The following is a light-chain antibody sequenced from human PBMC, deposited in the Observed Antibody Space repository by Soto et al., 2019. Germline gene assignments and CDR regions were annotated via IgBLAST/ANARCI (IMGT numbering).Light chain of an antibody. CDR2: DAS. Sequence: DIQMTQSPSTLSASVGDRITISCRASQSISNRLAWYQQKPGKAPKLLIHDASSLESGVPSRFSGSGSGTEFTLTISSLQPDDFATYYCQQYNSYSWTFGQGTKVDI. CDR1: QSISNR. CDR3: QQYNSYSWT. V-gene: IGKV1-5*01. J-gene: IGKJ1*01.